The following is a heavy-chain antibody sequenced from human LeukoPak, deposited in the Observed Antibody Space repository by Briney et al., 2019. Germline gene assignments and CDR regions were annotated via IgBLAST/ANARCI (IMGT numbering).Heavy chain of an antibody. CDR2: ITGSGDST. J-gene: IGHJ4*02. V-gene: IGHV3-23*01. CDR3: AKDREQQLVRAVDY. D-gene: IGHD6-13*01. Sequence: GGSLRLSCAASGFTFSSYAMSWVRQAPGKGLEWVSAITGSGDSTYYADSVKGRFTISRDNSNNMLYLQMNSLRAEDTAVYYCAKDREQQLVRAVDYWGQGTLVTVSS. CDR1: GFTFSSYA.